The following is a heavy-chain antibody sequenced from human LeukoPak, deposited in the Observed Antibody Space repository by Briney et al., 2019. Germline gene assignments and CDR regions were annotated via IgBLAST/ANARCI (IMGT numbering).Heavy chain of an antibody. CDR1: GVSISTSY. CDR2: LYYSGSP. CDR3: ARRGQGYQYMDV. V-gene: IGHV4-59*08. Sequence: SETLSLTCTVSGVSISTSYWSWIRQAPGKGLEYIGYLYYSGSPNYNPSLKSRVTISAGTSRNEISLKVKSMTAADTAVYYCARRGQGYQYMDVWGKGTTVIVSS. J-gene: IGHJ6*03.